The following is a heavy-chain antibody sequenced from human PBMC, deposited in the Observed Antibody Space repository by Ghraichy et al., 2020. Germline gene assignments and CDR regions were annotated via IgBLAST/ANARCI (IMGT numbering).Heavy chain of an antibody. V-gene: IGHV4-31*03. J-gene: IGHJ5*02. CDR2: IYYSGST. CDR3: ARSYCSSTSCYRGWFDP. D-gene: IGHD2-2*02. CDR1: GGSISSGGYY. Sequence: SLNISCTVSGGSISSGGYYWSWIRQHPGKGLEWIGYIYYSGSTYYNPSLKSRVTISVDTSKNQFSLKLSSVTAADTAVYYCARSYCSSTSCYRGWFDPWGQGTLVTVSS.